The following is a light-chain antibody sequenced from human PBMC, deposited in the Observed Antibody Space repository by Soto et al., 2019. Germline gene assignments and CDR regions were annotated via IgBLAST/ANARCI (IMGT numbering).Light chain of an antibody. CDR3: CSFEGNFVHV. Sequence: QSVLTQPRSVSGSPGQSVTISCLGTSGDVGGYDSVSWYQQHPGKAPRLLIYDVNKRPSGVPARFSGSKSGNTASLTISGLQAQDEAHYYCCSFEGNFVHVLEYGTKVT. CDR2: DVN. V-gene: IGLV2-11*01. J-gene: IGLJ1*01. CDR1: SGDVGGYDS.